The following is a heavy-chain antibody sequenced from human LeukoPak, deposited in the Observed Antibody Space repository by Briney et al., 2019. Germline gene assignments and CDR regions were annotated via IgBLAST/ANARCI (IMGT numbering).Heavy chain of an antibody. CDR1: GYTFTSYY. V-gene: IGHV1-2*02. CDR3: ARVGALDSYGYLGLDY. Sequence: ASVKVSCKASGYTFTSYYMHWVRQAPGQGLEWMGWINPNSGGTNYAQKFQGRVTMTRDTSISTAYMELSRLRSDDTAVYYCARVGALDSYGYLGLDYWGQGTLVTVSS. D-gene: IGHD5-18*01. CDR2: INPNSGGT. J-gene: IGHJ4*02.